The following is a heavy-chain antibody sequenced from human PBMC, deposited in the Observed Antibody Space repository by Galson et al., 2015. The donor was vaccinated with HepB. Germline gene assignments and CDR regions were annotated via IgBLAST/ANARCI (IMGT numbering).Heavy chain of an antibody. D-gene: IGHD2-2*01. J-gene: IGHJ4*02. Sequence: SETLSLTCAVSGGSISSYYWSWLRQPPGKGLEWIGYVYRSGSTDYNPSLKSRVTISVDASKNQFSLNLSSVTAADTAVYYCARRTPEAYCSSNICHLYFDYWGQGTLVTVSS. V-gene: IGHV4-59*01. CDR3: ARRTPEAYCSSNICHLYFDY. CDR2: VYRSGST. CDR1: GGSISSYY.